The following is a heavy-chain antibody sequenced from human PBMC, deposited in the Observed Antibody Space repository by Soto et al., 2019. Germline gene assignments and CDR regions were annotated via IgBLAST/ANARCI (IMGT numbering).Heavy chain of an antibody. V-gene: IGHV1-24*01. CDR3: ATASQDIVVVVAGTYAFDI. CDR1: GYTLTELS. J-gene: IGHJ3*02. Sequence: ASVKVSCKVSGYTLTELSMHWVRQAPGKGLEWMGGFDPEDGETIYAQKFQGRVTMTEDTSTDTAYMELSSLRSEDTAVYYFATASQDIVVVVAGTYAFDIWGQGTMVTVSS. CDR2: FDPEDGET. D-gene: IGHD2-15*01.